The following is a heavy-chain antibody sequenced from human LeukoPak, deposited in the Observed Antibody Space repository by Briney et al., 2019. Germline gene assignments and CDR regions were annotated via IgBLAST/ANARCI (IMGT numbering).Heavy chain of an antibody. Sequence: GGSLRLSCAASGFAFSDSWMTWIRQAPGKGLEWVAFIKGDGSAKKYVDSVKGRFTISRDNAKNSLFLQMNSPRAEDTAVYYCARDRGWIQHDIWGQGTMVTVSS. J-gene: IGHJ3*02. CDR3: ARDRGWIQHDI. D-gene: IGHD5-18*01. V-gene: IGHV3-7*01. CDR2: IKGDGSAK. CDR1: GFAFSDSW.